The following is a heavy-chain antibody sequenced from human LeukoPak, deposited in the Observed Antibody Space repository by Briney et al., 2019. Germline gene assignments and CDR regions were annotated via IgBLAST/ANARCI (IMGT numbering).Heavy chain of an antibody. CDR3: ARHVDYFSYMDV. CDR2: IYPGDSIT. V-gene: IGHV5-51*01. CDR1: GYSFLNYW. Sequence: GESLKISCKASGYSFLNYWIAWVRQMPGKGLELMGIIYPGDSITIYSPTFQGQVTMSVDKSVSTAYLQWSSLKASDTAIYYCARHVDYFSYMDVWGKGSTVTISS. J-gene: IGHJ6*03.